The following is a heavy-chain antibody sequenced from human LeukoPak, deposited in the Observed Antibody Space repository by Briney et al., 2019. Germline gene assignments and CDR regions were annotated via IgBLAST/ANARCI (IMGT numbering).Heavy chain of an antibody. CDR2: INHSGST. Sequence: SETLSLTCAVYGGSFSGYYWSWIRQPPGKGLEWIGEINHSGSTNYNPSLKSRVTISVDTSKNQFSLKLSSVTAADTAVYYCAREGGQYYFDYWGQGTLVTVSS. D-gene: IGHD1-26*01. V-gene: IGHV4-34*01. CDR3: AREGGQYYFDY. CDR1: GGSFSGYY. J-gene: IGHJ4*02.